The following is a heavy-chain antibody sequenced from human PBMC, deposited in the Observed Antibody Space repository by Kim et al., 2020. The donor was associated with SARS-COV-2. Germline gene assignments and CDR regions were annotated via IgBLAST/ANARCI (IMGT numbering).Heavy chain of an antibody. CDR1: GGSISSGSYY. D-gene: IGHD3-10*01. CDR3: ARGGGITMVRGVIISRFDP. J-gene: IGHJ5*02. Sequence: SETLSLTCTVSGGSISSGSYYWSWIRQPAGKGLEWIGRIYTSGSTNYNPSLKSRVTISVDTSKNQFSLKLSSVTAADTAVYYCARGGGITMVRGVIISRFDPWGQGTLVTVSS. V-gene: IGHV4-61*02. CDR2: IYTSGST.